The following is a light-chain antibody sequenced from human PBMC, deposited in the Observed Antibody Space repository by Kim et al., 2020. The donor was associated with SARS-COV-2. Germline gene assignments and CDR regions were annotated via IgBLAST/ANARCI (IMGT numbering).Light chain of an antibody. CDR3: QAWDSSTAI. CDR1: KLGDKY. V-gene: IGLV3-1*01. CDR2: QDS. J-gene: IGLJ2*01. Sequence: VSPGQTASITCSGDKLGDKYACWYQQKPGQSPVLVIYQDSKRPSGIPERFSGSNSGNTATLTISGTQAMDEADYYCQAWDSSTAIFGGGTKLTVL.